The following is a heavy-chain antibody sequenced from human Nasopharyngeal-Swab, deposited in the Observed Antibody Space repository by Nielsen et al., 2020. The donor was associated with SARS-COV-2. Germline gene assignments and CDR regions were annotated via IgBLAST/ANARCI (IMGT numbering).Heavy chain of an antibody. CDR1: GGSITSTSHY. V-gene: IGHV4-39*07. CDR3: AGDGAYSGYDWTY. D-gene: IGHD5-12*01. Sequence: GSLRLSCTVSGGSITSTSHYWGWIRQPPGKGLEWIGCVSYRGSTYHNPSLKSRVTVSVDTSKNQFSLKLTSLTAADTAVYYCAGDGAYSGYDWTYWGRGTLVTVSS. CDR2: VSYRGST. J-gene: IGHJ4*02.